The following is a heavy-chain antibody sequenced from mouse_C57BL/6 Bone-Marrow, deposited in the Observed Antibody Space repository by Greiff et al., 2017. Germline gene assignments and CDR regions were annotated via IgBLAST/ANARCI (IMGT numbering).Heavy chain of an antibody. CDR3: ARGYDYDYAMDY. CDR2: INPNYGTT. CDR1: GYSFTDYN. J-gene: IGHJ4*01. Sequence: EVQLQQSGPELVKPGASVKISCKASGYSFTDYNMNWVKQSNGKSLEWIGVINPNYGTTSYNQQIKGKATLTVDQSSSTAYMQLNSLTSEDSAVYYGARGYDYDYAMDYWGQGTSVTVSS. V-gene: IGHV1-39*01. D-gene: IGHD2-4*01.